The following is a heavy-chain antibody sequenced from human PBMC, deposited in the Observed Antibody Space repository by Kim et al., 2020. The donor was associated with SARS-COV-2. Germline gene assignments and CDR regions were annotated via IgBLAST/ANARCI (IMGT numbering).Heavy chain of an antibody. CDR2: IYYSGST. Sequence: SETLSLTCTVSGGSISSYYWSWIRQPPGKGLEWIGYIYYSGSTNYNPSLKSRVTISVDTSKNQFSLKLSSVTAADTAVYYCARDSFVSIMDVWGQGTTVTVSS. D-gene: IGHD3-10*01. V-gene: IGHV4-59*01. J-gene: IGHJ6*02. CDR1: GGSISSYY. CDR3: ARDSFVSIMDV.